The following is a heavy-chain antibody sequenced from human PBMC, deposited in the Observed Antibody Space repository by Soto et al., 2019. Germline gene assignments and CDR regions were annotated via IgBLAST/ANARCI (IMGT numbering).Heavy chain of an antibody. J-gene: IGHJ4*02. CDR1: GFTFSDYY. CDR2: ISSSGSTI. Sequence: RGSLRLSCAASGFTFSDYYMSWIRQAPGKGLEWVSYISSSGSTIYYADSVKGRFTISRDNAKNSLYLQMNSLRAEDTAVYYCARETYYYVSSGYYRGAFFHYWCEGPLVTVS. CDR3: ARETYYYVSSGYYRGAFFHY. V-gene: IGHV3-11*01. D-gene: IGHD3-22*01.